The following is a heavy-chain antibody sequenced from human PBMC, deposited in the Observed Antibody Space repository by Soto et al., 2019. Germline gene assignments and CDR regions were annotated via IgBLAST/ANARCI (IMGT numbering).Heavy chain of an antibody. J-gene: IGHJ4*02. V-gene: IGHV1-69*13. CDR2: IIPIFGTA. CDR3: ARDPSQTMGNSDY. CDR1: GGTFSCYA. Sequence: SVKVSCKASGGTFSCYAISWVRQAPGQGLEWMGGIIPIFGTANYAQKFQGRVTITADESTSTAYMELSSLRSEDTAVYYCARDPSQTMGNSDYWGQGTLVTVSS. D-gene: IGHD7-27*01.